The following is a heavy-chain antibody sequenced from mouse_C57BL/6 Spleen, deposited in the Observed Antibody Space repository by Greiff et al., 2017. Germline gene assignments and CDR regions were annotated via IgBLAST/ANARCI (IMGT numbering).Heavy chain of an antibody. V-gene: IGHV5-12*01. CDR3: ARWDYYYYYAMDY. CDR1: GFTFSDYY. D-gene: IGHD2-4*01. Sequence: DVHLVESGGGLVQPGGSLKLSCAASGFTFSDYYMYWVRQTPEKRLEWVAYISNGGGSTYYPDTVKGRFTISRDNAKTTLYLEMSRLKSEDTAMYCCARWDYYYYYAMDYWGTGTSVTVSS. J-gene: IGHJ4*01. CDR2: ISNGGGST.